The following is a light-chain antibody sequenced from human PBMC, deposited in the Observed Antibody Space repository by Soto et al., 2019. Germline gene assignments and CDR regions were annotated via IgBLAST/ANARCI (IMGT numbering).Light chain of an antibody. V-gene: IGKV3-11*01. CDR1: QAVNTR. CDR2: LTS. J-gene: IGKJ5*01. Sequence: EIVLTQSPATLSSFPGEIATLSCRASQAVNTRLAWYQHKPGQAPRLLIYLTSNRATGIPARFSGSGSGTDFTLTISSLEPEDFATYYCQQVNSFPRTFGQGTRLEIK. CDR3: QQVNSFPRT.